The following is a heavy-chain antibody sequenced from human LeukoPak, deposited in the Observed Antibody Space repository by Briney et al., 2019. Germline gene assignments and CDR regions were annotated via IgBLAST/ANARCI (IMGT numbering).Heavy chain of an antibody. Sequence: ASVKVSCKASGYTFTSYYMHWVRQAPGQGLEWMGIINPSGGSTSYAQKFQGSVTMTRDTSTSTVYMELSSLRSEDTAVYYCARRPRVGATAFDIWGQGTMVTVSS. CDR1: GYTFTSYY. V-gene: IGHV1-46*01. CDR2: INPSGGST. J-gene: IGHJ3*02. D-gene: IGHD1-26*01. CDR3: ARRPRVGATAFDI.